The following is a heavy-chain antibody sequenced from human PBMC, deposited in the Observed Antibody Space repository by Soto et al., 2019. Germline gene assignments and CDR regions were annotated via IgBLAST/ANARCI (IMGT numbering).Heavy chain of an antibody. CDR2: IIPILGIA. V-gene: IGHV1-69*04. D-gene: IGHD3-22*01. CDR1: GGTFSSYT. Sequence: SVKVSCKASGGTFSSYTISWVRQAPGQGLEWMGRIIPILGIANYAQKFQGRVTITADKSTSTAYMELSSLRSEDTAVYYCARDPYYYDSSGYPVDVWGQGTTVTVSS. CDR3: ARDPYYYDSSGYPVDV. J-gene: IGHJ6*02.